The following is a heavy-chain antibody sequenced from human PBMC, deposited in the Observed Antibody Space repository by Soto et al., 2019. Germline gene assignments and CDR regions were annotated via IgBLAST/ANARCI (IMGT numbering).Heavy chain of an antibody. CDR3: AKVRGEMNWANYYGLDV. CDR2: ITYEGSKI. V-gene: IGHV3-30*18. J-gene: IGHJ6*02. Sequence: QVQLVESGGGVVQPGKSLRLSCAASGFSFPRFGMHWVRQAPGKGLEWVALITYEGSKIFYADAVKGRFTISRDNGDNTLSLQMDNLRTEATATYFCAKVRGEMNWANYYGLDVWGQGATVTVSS. CDR1: GFSFPRFG. D-gene: IGHD7-27*01.